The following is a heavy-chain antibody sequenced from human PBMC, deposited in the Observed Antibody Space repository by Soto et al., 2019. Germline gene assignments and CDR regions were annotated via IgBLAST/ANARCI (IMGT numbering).Heavy chain of an antibody. D-gene: IGHD3-10*01. J-gene: IGHJ6*02. CDR1: GYSFTSYW. CDR2: IYPGDSDT. V-gene: IGHV5-51*01. Sequence: PGESLKISCKGSGYSFTSYWIGWVRQMPGKGLEWMGIIYPGDSDTRYSPSSQGQVTISADKSISTAYLQWSSLKASDTAMYYCARHGITMVRGAARRYYYYGMDVWGQGTTVTVSS. CDR3: ARHGITMVRGAARRYYYYGMDV.